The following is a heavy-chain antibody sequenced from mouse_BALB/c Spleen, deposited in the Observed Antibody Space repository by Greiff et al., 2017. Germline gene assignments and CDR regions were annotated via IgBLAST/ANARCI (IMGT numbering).Heavy chain of an antibody. V-gene: IGHV3-8*02. CDR3: ARSYYRYDDWFAY. J-gene: IGHJ3*01. CDR2: ISYSGST. CDR1: GDSITSGY. Sequence: EVQLQQSGPSLVKPSQTLSLTCSVTGDSITSGYWNWIRKFPGNKLEYMGYISYSGSTYYNPSLKSRISITRDTSNNQYYLQLNSVTTEDTATYYCARSYYRYDDWFAYWGQGTLVTVSA. D-gene: IGHD2-14*01.